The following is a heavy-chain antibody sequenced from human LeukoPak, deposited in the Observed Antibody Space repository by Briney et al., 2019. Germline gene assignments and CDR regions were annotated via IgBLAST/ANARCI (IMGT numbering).Heavy chain of an antibody. Sequence: GGSLRLSCAASGFTFSSYSMNWVRQAPGKGLEWVSSISSSSSYIYYADSVKGRFTISRDNAKNSLYLQMNSLRAEDTAVYYCARDGDSGSFEYYYYYYMDVWGKGTTVTISS. D-gene: IGHD3-10*01. V-gene: IGHV3-21*01. CDR2: ISSSSSYI. CDR1: GFTFSSYS. J-gene: IGHJ6*03. CDR3: ARDGDSGSFEYYYYYYMDV.